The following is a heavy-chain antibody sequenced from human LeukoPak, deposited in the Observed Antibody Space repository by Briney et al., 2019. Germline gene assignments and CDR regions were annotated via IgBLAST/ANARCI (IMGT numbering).Heavy chain of an antibody. D-gene: IGHD5-24*01. J-gene: IGHJ4*02. V-gene: IGHV5-51*01. CDR3: ATLGGNGYNYGYFDY. CDR2: IYPGDSDT. Sequence: GESLKISCKGSGYSFTSYWIGWVRQMPGKGLEWMGIIYPGDSDTRYSPSFQVQVTISADKSISTAYLQWSSLKASYTAMYYCATLGGNGYNYGYFDYWGQGTLVTVSS. CDR1: GYSFTSYW.